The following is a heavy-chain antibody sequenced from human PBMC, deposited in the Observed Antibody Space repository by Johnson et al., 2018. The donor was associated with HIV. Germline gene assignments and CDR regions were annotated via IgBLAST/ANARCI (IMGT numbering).Heavy chain of an antibody. J-gene: IGHJ3*02. CDR1: GFTFSTYW. CDR2: INQDGSEQ. D-gene: IGHD3-3*01. Sequence: VQLVESGGGLVQPGGSLRLSCAASGFTFSTYWMSWVRQAPGKGLEWVANINQDGSEQYYRDSVKGRFTVSRDNPKNSFYLQMNSLRAEDTAVYYCARVGTIFGRDGFDIWGQGTMVTVSS. V-gene: IGHV3-7*02. CDR3: ARVGTIFGRDGFDI.